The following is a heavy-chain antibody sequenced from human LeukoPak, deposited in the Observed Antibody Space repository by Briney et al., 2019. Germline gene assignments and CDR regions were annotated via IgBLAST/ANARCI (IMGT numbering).Heavy chain of an antibody. CDR3: ARMWGTYYYDSSGYQHYFDY. Sequence: EASVKVSCKASGYTFTGYYMHWVRQAPGQGLEWMGWINPNSGGTNYAQKFQGRVTMTRDTSISTAYMELSRLRSDDTAVYYCARMWGTYYYDSSGYQHYFDYWGQGTLVTVSS. CDR1: GYTFTGYY. CDR2: INPNSGGT. D-gene: IGHD3-22*01. V-gene: IGHV1-2*02. J-gene: IGHJ4*02.